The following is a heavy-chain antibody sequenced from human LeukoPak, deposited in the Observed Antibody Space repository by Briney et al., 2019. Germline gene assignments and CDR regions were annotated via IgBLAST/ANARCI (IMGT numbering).Heavy chain of an antibody. Sequence: GGSLRLSCAASGFTFSSYGMHWVRQAPGEGLEWVAFIRYDGSNKYYADSVKGRFTISRDNSKNTLYLQMNSLRAEDTAVYYCAKDWGRSRPSALLDYWGQGTLVTVSS. J-gene: IGHJ4*02. CDR2: IRYDGSNK. CDR1: GFTFSSYG. V-gene: IGHV3-30*02. D-gene: IGHD3-16*01. CDR3: AKDWGRSRPSALLDY.